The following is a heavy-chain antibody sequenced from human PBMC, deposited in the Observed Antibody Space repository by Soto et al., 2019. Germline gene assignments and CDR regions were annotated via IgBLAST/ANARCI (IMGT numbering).Heavy chain of an antibody. Sequence: PGGSLRLSCAASGFTVSSNYMTWVRQAPGKGLAWVSTLYSGGSTYYADSVKGRFTISRHNSKNTVYLQMNSLRADDTAVYYCARDSDYGMDAWGQGTTVTVSS. J-gene: IGHJ6*02. D-gene: IGHD3-10*01. V-gene: IGHV3-53*04. CDR2: LYSGGST. CDR1: GFTVSSNY. CDR3: ARDSDYGMDA.